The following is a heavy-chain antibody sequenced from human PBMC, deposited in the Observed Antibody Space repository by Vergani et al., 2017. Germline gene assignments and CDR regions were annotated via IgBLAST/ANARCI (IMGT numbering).Heavy chain of an antibody. CDR3: AREHRDYNNYPGTFDI. Sequence: QVQLVESGGGLVKPGGSLRLSCAASGFSFSDRYMTWIRQAPGTGLEWVSYISNSGNTIEYADSVKGRFSISRDNAKSSLFLQMDSLRAEDTAVYYCAREHRDYNNYPGTFDIWGQGSMVTVSS. CDR2: ISNSGNTI. D-gene: IGHD5-24*01. CDR1: GFSFSDRY. V-gene: IGHV3-11*01. J-gene: IGHJ3*02.